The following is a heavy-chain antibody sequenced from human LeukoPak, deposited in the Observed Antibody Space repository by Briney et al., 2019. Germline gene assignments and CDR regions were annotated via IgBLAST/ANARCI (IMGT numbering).Heavy chain of an antibody. J-gene: IGHJ4*02. CDR3: AKPSSGYGSFDS. Sequence: GGSLRLSCPASGFTFRSYPMSWVRQAPGKRLEWVSAISSSSTNTYYADSVKGRFTISRDNSKNTLYLQMNSLKAEDTAVYYCAKPSSGYGSFDSWGQGTLVTVSS. CDR2: ISSSSTNT. CDR1: GFTFRSYP. V-gene: IGHV3-23*01. D-gene: IGHD6-19*01.